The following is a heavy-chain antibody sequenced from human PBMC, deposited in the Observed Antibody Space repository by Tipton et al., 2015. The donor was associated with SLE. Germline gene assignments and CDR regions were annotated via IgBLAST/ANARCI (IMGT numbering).Heavy chain of an antibody. J-gene: IGHJ6*02. D-gene: IGHD1-7*01. CDR2: IYTSGST. Sequence: TLSLTCTVSGGSISSHYWSWIRQPPGKGLEWIGYIYTSGSTNYNPSLKSRVTISVDTSKNQFSLNLSSVTAADTAVYYCVRGTSHYHYGMDVWGQGTTVTVSS. CDR3: VRGTSHYHYGMDV. V-gene: IGHV4-4*09. CDR1: GGSISSHY.